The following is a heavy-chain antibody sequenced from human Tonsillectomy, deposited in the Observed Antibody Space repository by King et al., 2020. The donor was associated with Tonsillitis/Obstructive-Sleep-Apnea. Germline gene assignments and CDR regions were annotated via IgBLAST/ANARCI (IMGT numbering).Heavy chain of an antibody. CDR3: ARGQSLGYCSSTSCYSEFYWYFDL. D-gene: IGHD2-2*02. J-gene: IGHJ2*01. V-gene: IGHV4-59*01. CDR2: IYYSGST. Sequence: QLQESGPGLVKPSETLSLTCTVSGGSISSYYWSWIRQPPGKGLEWIGYIYYSGSTNYNPSLKSRVTISVDTSKNQFSLKLSSVTAADTAVYYCARGQSLGYCSSTSCYSEFYWYFDLWGRGTLVTVSS. CDR1: GGSISSYY.